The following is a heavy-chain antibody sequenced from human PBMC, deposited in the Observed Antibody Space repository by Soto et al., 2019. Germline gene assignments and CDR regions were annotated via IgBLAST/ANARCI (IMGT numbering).Heavy chain of an antibody. CDR1: GFTFSSYA. V-gene: IGHV3-23*01. CDR2: ISGSGGST. J-gene: IGHJ1*01. D-gene: IGHD2-21*02. Sequence: EVQLLESRGGLVQPGGSLRLSCAASGFTFSSYAMSWVRQAPGRGLEWVSAISGSGGSTYYADSVKGRFTISRDNSKNTLYLQMNSLRADDTAVYYCAKDADVTRAEYFEYWGQGTLVTVSS. CDR3: AKDADVTRAEYFEY.